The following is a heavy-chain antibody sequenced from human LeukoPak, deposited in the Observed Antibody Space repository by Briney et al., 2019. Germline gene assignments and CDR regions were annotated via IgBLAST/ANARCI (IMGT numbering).Heavy chain of an antibody. J-gene: IGHJ6*02. D-gene: IGHD3-16*01. CDR2: IYYKGNA. V-gene: IGHV4-59*01. Sequence: LETLYLTCTVSGGSISGSYRTWIRQPPGQGLEWIGQIYYKGNADYNPSLKSRVTLSVDTSKNQYSLKLTAMTAADTAVYYCAKFGVDYDMIVWGQGTTVTVS. CDR3: AKFGVDYDMIV. CDR1: GGSISGSY.